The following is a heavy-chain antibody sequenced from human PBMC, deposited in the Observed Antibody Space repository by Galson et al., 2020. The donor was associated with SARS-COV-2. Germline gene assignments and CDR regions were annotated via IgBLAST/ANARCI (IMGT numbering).Heavy chain of an antibody. D-gene: IGHD3-16*01. CDR1: GGSIGRSS. J-gene: IGHJ5*02. V-gene: IGHV4-59*13. CDR3: AKASDSVLYGGYWFDP. Sequence: SETLSLTCTVSGGSIGRSSWSWNRQPPRKGLEWIGYMSYGRTTKYNPSLQSRASISIDTSENQFSLNLNSVTAADAAVYYCAKASDSVLYGGYWFDPWGQGILVIVSS. CDR2: MSYGRTT.